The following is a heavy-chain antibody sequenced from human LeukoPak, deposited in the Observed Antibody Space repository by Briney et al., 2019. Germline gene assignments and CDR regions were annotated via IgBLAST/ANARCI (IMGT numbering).Heavy chain of an antibody. CDR2: ISAYNGDT. J-gene: IGHJ3*02. V-gene: IGHV1-18*01. Sequence: GASVKVSCKTSGYTFLSFGISWVRQDPGQGLEWMGWISAYNGDTKYAQKLQGRVTMTTDTSTSTAYMELRSLRSDDTAMYYCARHMIVVNDAFDIWGQGTMVTVSS. D-gene: IGHD3-22*01. CDR3: ARHMIVVNDAFDI. CDR1: GYTFLSFG.